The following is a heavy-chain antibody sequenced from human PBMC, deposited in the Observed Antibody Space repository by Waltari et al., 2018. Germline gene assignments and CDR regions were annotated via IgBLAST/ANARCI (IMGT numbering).Heavy chain of an antibody. J-gene: IGHJ4*02. CDR1: GFTFDDYA. CDR2: LSWSSGTI. V-gene: IGHV3-9*01. CDR3: AKDSQGYCSYAGCFEARYFDY. Sequence: EVQLVESGGGLVQPGRSLRLSCSASGFTFDDYAMHWVRQAPGKGLEWVSGLSWSSGTIAYADSVKSRFTISNDNAKNFLYLKLNSMRAEETALYYCAKDSQGYCSYAGCFEARYFDYWGQGTLVTVAS. D-gene: IGHD2-2*01.